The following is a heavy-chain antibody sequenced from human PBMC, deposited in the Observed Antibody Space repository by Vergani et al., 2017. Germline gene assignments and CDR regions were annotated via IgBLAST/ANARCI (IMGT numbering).Heavy chain of an antibody. V-gene: IGHV7-4-1*02. CDR2: INTNTGNP. CDR1: GYTFTSYA. J-gene: IGHJ4*02. Sequence: QVQVVQSGAEVKKSGASVKVSCKASGYTFTSYAMNWVRQAPGQGLEWMGWINTNTGNPTYAQGFTGRFVFSLDTSVSTAYLQISSLKAEDTAVYYCAREEILWFGELSHFDYWGQGTLVTVSS. D-gene: IGHD3-10*01. CDR3: AREEILWFGELSHFDY.